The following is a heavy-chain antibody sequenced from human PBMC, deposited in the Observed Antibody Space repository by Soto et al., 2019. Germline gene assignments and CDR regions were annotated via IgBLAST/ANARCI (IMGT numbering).Heavy chain of an antibody. CDR3: ARPRSGSNGGKLDY. J-gene: IGHJ4*02. D-gene: IGHD1-26*01. Sequence: EVQLLESGGDLVQPGGSLRLSCAASGFTFSSYAMSWVRQAPGKGLEWVSSISLGGGSTYFADSVKGRFTISRDNSKNSQYLQMNSLSPEDTAVYYCARPRSGSNGGKLDYWRQVTMVTVSS. CDR2: ISLGGGST. CDR1: GFTFSSYA. V-gene: IGHV3-23*01.